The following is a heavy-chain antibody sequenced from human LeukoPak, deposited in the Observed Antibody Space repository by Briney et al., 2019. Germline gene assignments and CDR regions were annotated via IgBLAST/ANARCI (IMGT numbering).Heavy chain of an antibody. D-gene: IGHD3-3*01. CDR1: GGSFSGYY. V-gene: IGHV4-34*01. CDR3: ARHNHGGGYYDFWSGAFDP. CDR2: INHSGST. Sequence: PSETLSLTCAVYGGSFSGYYWSWIRQPPGKGLEWIGEINHSGSTNYNPSLKSRVTISVDTSKNQFSLKLSSVTAADTAVYYCARHNHGGGYYDFWSGAFDPWGQGTLVTVSS. J-gene: IGHJ5*02.